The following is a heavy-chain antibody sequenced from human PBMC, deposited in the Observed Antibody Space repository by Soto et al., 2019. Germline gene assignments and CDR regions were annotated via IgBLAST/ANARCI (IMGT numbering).Heavy chain of an antibody. J-gene: IGHJ3*02. D-gene: IGHD6-13*01. CDR2: IYYSGST. V-gene: IGHV4-31*03. CDR1: GGSISSGGYY. CDR3: ARVYRSSSWNDAFDI. Sequence: PSETLSLTCTVSGGSISSGGYYWSWIRQQPGKGLEWIGHIYYSGSTYYNPSLKSRVTISVDTSKNQFSLKLSSVTAADPAVYYCARVYRSSSWNDAFDIWGQGTMVTVSS.